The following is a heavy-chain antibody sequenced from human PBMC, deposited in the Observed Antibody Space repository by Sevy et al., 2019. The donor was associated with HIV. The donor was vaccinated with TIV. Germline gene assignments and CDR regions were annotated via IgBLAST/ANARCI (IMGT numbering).Heavy chain of an antibody. Sequence: ASVKVSCKASGYTFTSYGISWVRQAPGQGLEWMGWISAYNGNTNYAQKLQGRVTMTTDTSTSTAYMELRSLRSDDTAVYYCARAQWPIAARRYAFDIWGQGTMVTVSS. CDR1: GYTFTSYG. CDR2: ISAYNGNT. V-gene: IGHV1-18*01. CDR3: ARAQWPIAARRYAFDI. J-gene: IGHJ3*02. D-gene: IGHD6-6*01.